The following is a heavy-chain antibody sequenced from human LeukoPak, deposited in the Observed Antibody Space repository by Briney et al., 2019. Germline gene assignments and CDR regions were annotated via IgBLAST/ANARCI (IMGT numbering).Heavy chain of an antibody. CDR3: AKGGVYSFDY. V-gene: IGHV3-74*01. D-gene: IGHD4-11*01. Sequence: GGSLRLSCAASGFSFSSNWMHWVRQDPGKGLVWVSRVDGDGSSTSYADSVKGRFSISRDNAKNTPYLQLNSLRAEDTAVYYCAKGGVYSFDYWGQGALVTVSS. CDR2: VDGDGSST. CDR1: GFSFSSNW. J-gene: IGHJ4*02.